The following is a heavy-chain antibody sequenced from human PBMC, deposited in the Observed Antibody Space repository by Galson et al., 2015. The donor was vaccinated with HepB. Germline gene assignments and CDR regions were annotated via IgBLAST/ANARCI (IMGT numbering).Heavy chain of an antibody. D-gene: IGHD3-10*01. CDR3: AKVPVFQVSYFDY. CDR1: GYTFTSYY. J-gene: IGHJ4*02. Sequence: SVKVSCKASGYTFTSYYMHWVRQAPGQGLEWMGIINPSGGSTSYAQKCQGRVTMTRDTSTSTVYMELSSLRAEDMAVYYCAKVPVFQVSYFDYWGQGTLVTASS. V-gene: IGHV1-46*01. CDR2: INPSGGST.